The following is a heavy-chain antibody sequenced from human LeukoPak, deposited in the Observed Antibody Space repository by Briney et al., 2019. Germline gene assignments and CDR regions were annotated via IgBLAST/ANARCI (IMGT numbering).Heavy chain of an antibody. Sequence: SVKVSCKASGGTFSSYTISWVRQAPGQGLEWMGGIIPIFGTANYAQKFQGRVTITTDESTSTAYMELSSLRSEDTAVYYCASSPASIAARLHGKRGYFDYWGQGTLVTVSS. D-gene: IGHD6-6*01. CDR3: ASSPASIAARLHGKRGYFDY. CDR1: GGTFSSYT. J-gene: IGHJ4*02. CDR2: IIPIFGTA. V-gene: IGHV1-69*05.